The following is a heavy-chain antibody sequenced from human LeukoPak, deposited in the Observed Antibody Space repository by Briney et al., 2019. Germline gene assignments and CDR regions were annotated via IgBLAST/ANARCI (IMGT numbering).Heavy chain of an antibody. D-gene: IGHD2-15*01. CDR3: AREVVWFDP. CDR2: IYYSGST. V-gene: IGHV4-59*01. Sequence: PSETLSLTCTVSGGSISSYYWSWIRQPPGKGLEWIGYIYYSGSTNYNPSLKSRVTISVDTSKNQFSLKLSSVTAADTAVYYCAREVVWFDPWGQGTLVTVPS. J-gene: IGHJ5*02. CDR1: GGSISSYY.